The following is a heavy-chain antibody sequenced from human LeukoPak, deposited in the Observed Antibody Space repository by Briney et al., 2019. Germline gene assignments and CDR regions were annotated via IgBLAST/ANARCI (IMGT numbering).Heavy chain of an antibody. J-gene: IGHJ2*01. D-gene: IGHD3-10*01. Sequence: GGSLRLSCAPSGFSFSSHGMSWVRQAPWKGPEWVSSISSGSHYTFYADSVKGRFTISRDNSKNTLYLQMNSLRAGDTAIYHCAKIGVIGNWYYDVWGRGNLVTVSS. CDR3: AKIGVIGNWYYDV. CDR2: ISSGSHYT. V-gene: IGHV3-23*01. CDR1: GFSFSSHG.